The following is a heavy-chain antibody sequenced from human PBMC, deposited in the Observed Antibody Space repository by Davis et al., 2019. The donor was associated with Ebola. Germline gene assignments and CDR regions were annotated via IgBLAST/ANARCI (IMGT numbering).Heavy chain of an antibody. CDR3: ARDRPIDS. CDR2: NTYDGQNQ. J-gene: IGHJ5*01. CDR1: GFNFRFYA. V-gene: IGHV3-30*03. Sequence: GESLKISCEASGFNFRFYAMHWVRQAPGKGLEWIAVNTYDGQNQHYADFARGRFRISRDNSKNEVYLENDRVTGEDTAVYYCARDRPIDSWGQGSLVTVSS.